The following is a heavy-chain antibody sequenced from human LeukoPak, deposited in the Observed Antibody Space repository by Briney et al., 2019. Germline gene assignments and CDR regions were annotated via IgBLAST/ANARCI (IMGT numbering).Heavy chain of an antibody. CDR3: ATTKPSDIVVVPAAIPKSIEAFDI. Sequence: ASVKVSCKFSGYTLTELSMHWVRQAPGKGLEWMGGFDPEDGETIYAQKFQGRVTMTEDTSTDTAYMELSSLRSEDTAVYYCATTKPSDIVVVPAAIPKSIEAFDIWGQGTMVTVSS. V-gene: IGHV1-24*01. CDR2: FDPEDGET. CDR1: GYTLTELS. J-gene: IGHJ3*02. D-gene: IGHD2-2*02.